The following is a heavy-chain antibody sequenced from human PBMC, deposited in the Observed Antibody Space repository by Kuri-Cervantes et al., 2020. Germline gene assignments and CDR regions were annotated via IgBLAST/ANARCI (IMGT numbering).Heavy chain of an antibody. CDR3: ARVRVRYFDWFSPHDYYYGMDV. CDR2: ISSSSSYI. D-gene: IGHD3-9*01. Sequence: GESLKISCAASGFTFSSYSMNWVRQAPGKGLEWVSSISSSSSYIYYADSVKGRFTISRDNAKNSLYLQMNSLRAEDTAVYYCARVRVRYFDWFSPHDYYYGMDVWGQGTTVTVSS. CDR1: GFTFSSYS. V-gene: IGHV3-21*01. J-gene: IGHJ6*02.